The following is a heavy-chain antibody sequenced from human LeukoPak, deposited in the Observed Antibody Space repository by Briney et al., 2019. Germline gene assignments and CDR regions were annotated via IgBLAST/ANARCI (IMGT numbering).Heavy chain of an antibody. CDR2: IIPFFGTA. CDR1: ERTYSSYV. Sequence: SVNVSCKASERTYSSYVISWARQAPGQEGEWLGGIIPFFGTANYAQKFQGRVTITTDESTSTAYMELSSLRSEDTAVYYCARGLYNSSGSEEKNWFDAWGQGTLVTVSS. V-gene: IGHV1-69*05. CDR3: ARGLYNSSGSEEKNWFDA. J-gene: IGHJ5*02. D-gene: IGHD3-22*01.